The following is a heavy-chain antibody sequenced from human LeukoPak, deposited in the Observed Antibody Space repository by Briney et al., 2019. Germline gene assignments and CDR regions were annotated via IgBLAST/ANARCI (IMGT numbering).Heavy chain of an antibody. CDR2: ISGSGGST. D-gene: IGHD6-13*01. J-gene: IGHJ4*02. CDR1: GFTFSSYA. Sequence: GGSLRLSCAAAGFTFSSYAMSWVRQAPGKGLEWVSAISGSGGSTYYADSVKGRFTISGDNSKNTLYLQMNSLRAEDTAVYYCAKGSIAAAGICVYWGQGTLVTVSS. CDR3: AKGSIAAAGICVY. V-gene: IGHV3-23*01.